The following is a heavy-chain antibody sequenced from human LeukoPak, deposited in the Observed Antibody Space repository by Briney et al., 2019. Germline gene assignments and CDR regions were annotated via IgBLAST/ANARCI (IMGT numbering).Heavy chain of an antibody. D-gene: IGHD4-11*01. J-gene: IGHJ6*03. CDR2: IWYDGSNK. CDR3: ARGPDTVYYYYYYMDV. V-gene: IGHV3-33*01. Sequence: GSLSLSCAASGFTFSSYGMHWVRQAPGKGLEWVAVIWYDGSNKYYADSVKGRFTISRDNSKNSLYLQMNSLRAEDTAVYCCARGPDTVYYYYYYMDVWGKGTTVTVS. CDR1: GFTFSSYG.